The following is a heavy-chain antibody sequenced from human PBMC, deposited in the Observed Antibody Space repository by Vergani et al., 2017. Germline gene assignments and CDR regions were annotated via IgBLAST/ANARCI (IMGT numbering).Heavy chain of an antibody. V-gene: IGHV3-21*01. CDR1: GFTFSSYS. D-gene: IGHD3-16*01. Sequence: EVQLVESGGGLVKPGGSLRLSCAASGFTFSSYSMNWVRQAPGKGLEWVAAISSSSGYIYYADSVKGRFTISRDNAKNALYLQMNSLRAEDTAVYYCARDLPIWAGNPPNVYWGQGSLVTVSS. CDR2: ISSSSGYI. J-gene: IGHJ4*02. CDR3: ARDLPIWAGNPPNVY.